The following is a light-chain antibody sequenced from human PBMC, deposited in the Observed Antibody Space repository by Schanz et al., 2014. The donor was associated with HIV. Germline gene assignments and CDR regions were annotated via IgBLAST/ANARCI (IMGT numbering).Light chain of an antibody. CDR1: SSDIGAYNY. CDR2: DVN. Sequence: QSALTQPASVAGSPGQPITISCTGTSSDIGAYNYVSWYQQHPGEAPKLLIYDVNNRPSGVSGRFSGSKSGNTASLTISGLQADDEADYYCCSYTTTSTYVFGAGTKLTVL. CDR3: CSYTTTSTYV. J-gene: IGLJ1*01. V-gene: IGLV2-14*03.